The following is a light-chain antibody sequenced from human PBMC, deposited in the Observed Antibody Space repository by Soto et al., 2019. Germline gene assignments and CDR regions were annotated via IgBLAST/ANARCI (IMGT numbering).Light chain of an antibody. CDR3: QQYYSPPVT. V-gene: IGKV4-1*01. CDR1: QSVLYSSNNKNY. J-gene: IGKJ4*01. CDR2: WAS. Sequence: DIVMTQSPDSLAVSLGERATINCKSSQSVLYSSNNKNYLAWYQQKPGQPPKLLIYWASTRQFGVPDRFSGSGSGTDFNLIISSLQAEDVGIYYCQQYYSPPVTFGGGTKVEIK.